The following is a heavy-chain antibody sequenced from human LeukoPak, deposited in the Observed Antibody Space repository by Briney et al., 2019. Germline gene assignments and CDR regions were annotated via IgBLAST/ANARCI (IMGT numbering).Heavy chain of an antibody. Sequence: PGGSLRLSCAASGFPFSSYSMNWVRQAPGKGLEWVSSISGSSSSIYYADSVKGRFTISRDNAKNSLYLQVNSLRAEDTAVYYCARDLARYCTGGRCESDDYWGQGTLVTVSS. CDR3: ARDLARYCTGGRCESDDY. D-gene: IGHD2-15*01. CDR2: ISGSSSSI. CDR1: GFPFSSYS. J-gene: IGHJ4*02. V-gene: IGHV3-21*01.